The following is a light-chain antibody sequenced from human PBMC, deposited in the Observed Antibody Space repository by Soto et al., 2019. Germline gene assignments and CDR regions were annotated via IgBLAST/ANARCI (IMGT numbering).Light chain of an antibody. J-gene: IGKJ1*01. CDR1: QTVSKNY. Sequence: EVVLTQSPGTLSLSPGERATLSCRASQTVSKNYLAWYQHKPGQPPRLLIYDASGRATGVPDRFSGGGSGTDFTLTISSLEPEDSAVYYCQQCATAPLTFGQGTKVEIK. CDR2: DAS. V-gene: IGKV3-20*01. CDR3: QQCATAPLT.